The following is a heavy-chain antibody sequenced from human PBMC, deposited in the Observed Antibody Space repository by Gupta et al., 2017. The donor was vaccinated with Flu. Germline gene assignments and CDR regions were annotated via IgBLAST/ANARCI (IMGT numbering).Heavy chain of an antibody. CDR1: TFSRYG. J-gene: IGHJ3*02. V-gene: IGHV3-33*06. CDR2: IWSDGNNK. Sequence: TFSRYGMHWVRQAPGKGLDWVAVIWSDGNNKFYADSVKGRFSFSRDNAKNTLYLQMNSLRAEDTAVYYCVKERGPFDAFDIWGQGTLVTVSS. CDR3: VKERGPFDAFDI. D-gene: IGHD3-10*01.